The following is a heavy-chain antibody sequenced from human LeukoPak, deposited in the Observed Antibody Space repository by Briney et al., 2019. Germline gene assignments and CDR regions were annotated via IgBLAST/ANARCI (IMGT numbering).Heavy chain of an antibody. D-gene: IGHD1-20*01. Sequence: GGSLGLSCAASGFTFSGSAMHWVRQASGKGLEWVGRIRSKANSYATAYAASVKGRFTISRDDSKNTAYLQMNSLKTEDTAVYYCTRSSGITGTTGAFDIWGQGTMVTVSS. V-gene: IGHV3-73*01. CDR2: IRSKANSYAT. CDR3: TRSSGITGTTGAFDI. CDR1: GFTFSGSA. J-gene: IGHJ3*02.